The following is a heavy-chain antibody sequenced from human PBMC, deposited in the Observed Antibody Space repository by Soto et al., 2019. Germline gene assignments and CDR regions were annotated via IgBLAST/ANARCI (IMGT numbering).Heavy chain of an antibody. CDR1: GFSFNTYA. D-gene: IGHD3-10*01. Sequence: EVQLLESGGGLVQPGGSLRLSCETSGFSFNTYAMTWVRQAPGMGLEWVAVINYSGRTTFHAQSVKGRFTISRDNSRNTVFLQMDILRAEDTAVYYGVNQRGSGKTYCCEMDVWGLGTTVIVSS. CDR3: VNQRGSGKTYCCEMDV. V-gene: IGHV3-23*01. J-gene: IGHJ6*02. CDR2: INYSGRTT.